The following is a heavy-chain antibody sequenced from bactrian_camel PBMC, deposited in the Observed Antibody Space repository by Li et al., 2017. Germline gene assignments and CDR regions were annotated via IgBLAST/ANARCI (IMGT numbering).Heavy chain of an antibody. Sequence: VQLVESGGGSVQDGGSLRLSCAISGLRSNDYFMGWLRQAPGKEREGVARIYSDDVATYAVSVKGRFTISKDGARHILYLQMNSLKPEDTAMYYCAAKMGGGASVRLWRLYSYWGQGTQVTVS. CDR3: AAKMGGGASVRLWRLYSY. CDR1: GLRSNDYF. D-gene: IGHD7*01. J-gene: IGHJ4*01. CDR2: IYSDDVA. V-gene: IGHV3S6*01.